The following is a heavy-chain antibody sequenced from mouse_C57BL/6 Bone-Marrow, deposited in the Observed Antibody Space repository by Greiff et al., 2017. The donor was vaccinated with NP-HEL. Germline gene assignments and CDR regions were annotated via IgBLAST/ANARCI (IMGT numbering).Heavy chain of an antibody. CDR3: ARDKINWAWFAY. J-gene: IGHJ3*01. D-gene: IGHD4-1*02. CDR1: GFTFSSYA. V-gene: IGHV5-4*01. CDR2: ISDGGSYT. Sequence: EVQRVDSGGGLVKPGGSLKLSCAASGFTFSSYAMSWVRQTPEKRLEWVATISDGGSYTYYPDNVKGRFTISRDNAKNNLYLQMSHLKSEDTAMYYCARDKINWAWFAYWGQGTLVTVSA.